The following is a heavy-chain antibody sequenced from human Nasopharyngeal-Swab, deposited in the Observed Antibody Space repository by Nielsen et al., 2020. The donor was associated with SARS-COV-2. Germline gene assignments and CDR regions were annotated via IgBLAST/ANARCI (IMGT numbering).Heavy chain of an antibody. CDR3: AAPYDFWSDARGWYYYGMDV. Sequence: SVKVSCKASGFTFNSYAMQWVRQARGECVEWIGWIVVGSGNTNYAQKFQERVTITRDMSTSTAYMELSSLRSEDTAVYYCAAPYDFWSDARGWYYYGMDVWGQGTTVTVSS. V-gene: IGHV1-58*02. CDR1: GFTFNSYA. J-gene: IGHJ6*02. D-gene: IGHD3-3*01. CDR2: IVVGSGNT.